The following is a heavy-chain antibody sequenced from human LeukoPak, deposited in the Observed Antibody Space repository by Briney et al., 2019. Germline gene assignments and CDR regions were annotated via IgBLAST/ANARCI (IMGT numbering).Heavy chain of an antibody. Sequence: GGSPRLSCAASGFTFDDYAMHWVRQAPGKGLEWVSGISWNSDSIDYADSVKGRFTISRDNAKNSLYLQMNSLRAEDTALYYCAKVEMAVISNPNAFDIWGQGTMVTVSS. CDR1: GFTFDDYA. CDR2: ISWNSDSI. V-gene: IGHV3-9*01. J-gene: IGHJ3*02. D-gene: IGHD5-24*01. CDR3: AKVEMAVISNPNAFDI.